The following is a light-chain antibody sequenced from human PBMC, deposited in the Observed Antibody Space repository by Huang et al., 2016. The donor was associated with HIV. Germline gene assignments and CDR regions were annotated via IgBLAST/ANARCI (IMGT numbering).Light chain of an antibody. V-gene: IGKV3-15*01. CDR2: EAS. J-gene: IGKJ4*01. Sequence: EIVMTQSPATLSVSPGERATLACRASQNIGGSLAWYQKKPGQAPRLLIYEASTRATGIPARFSGSESVTDFTLTISSLQSEDFAVYYCQQYNDWSAVTFGGGTKVEI. CDR3: QQYNDWSAVT. CDR1: QNIGGS.